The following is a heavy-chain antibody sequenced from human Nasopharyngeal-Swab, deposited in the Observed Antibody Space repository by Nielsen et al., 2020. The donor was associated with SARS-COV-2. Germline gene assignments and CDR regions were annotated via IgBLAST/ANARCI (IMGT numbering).Heavy chain of an antibody. CDR3: ARHSYQRNPASHLDY. CDR1: GSISGSY. D-gene: IGHD1-14*01. Sequence: SETLSLTCTVSGSISGSYWSWIRQPPGKGLEWIGYIYYTRSTRYNPSLKSRVTMSVDTSKNQFSLKLSSVTATDTALYYCARHSYQRNPASHLDYWGQGSLVTVSS. CDR2: IYYTRST. J-gene: IGHJ4*02. V-gene: IGHV4-59*08.